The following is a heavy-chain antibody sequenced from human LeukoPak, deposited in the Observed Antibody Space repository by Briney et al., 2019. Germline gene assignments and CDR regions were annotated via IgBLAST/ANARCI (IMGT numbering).Heavy chain of an antibody. CDR1: GFDFRSYS. D-gene: IGHD3-16*01. J-gene: IGHJ4*02. CDR3: ATWDWGFPR. Sequence: HPGGSLRLSCAASGFDFRSYSMNWVRQAPGKGLEWVSYISSFSGTIDYADSVKGRFTISRDNAKNSLYLQMNSLRAEDTAVYYCATWDWGFPRWGQGTLVTVSS. V-gene: IGHV3-48*04. CDR2: ISSFSGTI.